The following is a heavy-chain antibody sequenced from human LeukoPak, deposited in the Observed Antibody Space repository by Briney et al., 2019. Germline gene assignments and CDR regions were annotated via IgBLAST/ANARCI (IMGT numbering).Heavy chain of an antibody. CDR3: AREGGDPRWLDP. V-gene: IGHV4-4*07. CDR2: INTSGST. D-gene: IGHD6-25*01. CDR1: GGSISSYY. J-gene: IGHJ5*02. Sequence: SETLSLTCTVAGGSISSYYWTWIRQSAGKGLEWIGRINTSGSTNYNPSLRSRVTMSVNTSKNQFSLNLTAVTAADTAVYSCAREGGDPRWLDPWGQGTLVTVSS.